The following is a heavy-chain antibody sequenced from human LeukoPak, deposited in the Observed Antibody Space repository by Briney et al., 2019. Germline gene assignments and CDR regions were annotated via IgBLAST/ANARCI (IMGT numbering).Heavy chain of an antibody. CDR1: GGSISSYY. Sequence: SETLSLTCTVSGGSISSYYWSWIRQPPGKGLEWIGYIYYSGSTNYNPSLKSRVTILVDTSKHQFSLKLSSVTAADTAVYYCARDRRYYYDSSGLAFDIWGQGTMVTVSS. CDR2: IYYSGST. CDR3: ARDRRYYYDSSGLAFDI. D-gene: IGHD3-22*01. J-gene: IGHJ3*02. V-gene: IGHV4-59*01.